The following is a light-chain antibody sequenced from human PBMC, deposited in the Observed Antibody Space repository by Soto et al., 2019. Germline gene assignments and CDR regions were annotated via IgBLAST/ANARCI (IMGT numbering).Light chain of an antibody. J-gene: IGLJ3*02. V-gene: IGLV1-47*01. CDR2: KND. CDR1: SSNIGKYY. Sequence: QAVVTQPPSVSGTPGQRVTISCSGSSSNIGKYYVYWYQQLPGATPNLLIYKNDQRPSGVPDRFSASTSGTSASLAISGLRSGDEADYSCAVWDARRHGVFGGGPKVSVL. CDR3: AVWDARRHGV.